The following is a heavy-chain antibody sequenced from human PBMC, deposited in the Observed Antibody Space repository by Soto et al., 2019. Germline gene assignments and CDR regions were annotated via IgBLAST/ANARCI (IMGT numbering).Heavy chain of an antibody. J-gene: IGHJ4*02. CDR2: IYWNDEK. CDR1: GFSLTTSGVG. V-gene: IGHV2-5*01. Sequence: SGPTLVNPTQTLTLTCTFSGFSLTTSGVGVGWIRQPPGKALEWLALIYWNDEKRYSPSLKSRLTITKDTSRKQVVLTMTNMDPVDTATYYCAHRLRWLANFDYWGQGTLVTVSS. D-gene: IGHD6-19*01. CDR3: AHRLRWLANFDY.